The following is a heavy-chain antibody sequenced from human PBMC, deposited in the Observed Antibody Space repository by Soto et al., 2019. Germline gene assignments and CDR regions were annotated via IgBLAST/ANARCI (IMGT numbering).Heavy chain of an antibody. J-gene: IGHJ5*02. CDR1: GASISGFY. CDR3: VRDGTKTLRDWFDP. Sequence: SETLSLTCTVSGASISGFYWSWIRKSAGKGLEWIGRIYATGTTDYNPSLKSRVMMSVDTSKKQFSLKLRSVSAADTAVYYCVRDGTKTLRDWFDPWGQGISVTVSS. CDR2: IYATGTT. V-gene: IGHV4-4*07. D-gene: IGHD1-1*01.